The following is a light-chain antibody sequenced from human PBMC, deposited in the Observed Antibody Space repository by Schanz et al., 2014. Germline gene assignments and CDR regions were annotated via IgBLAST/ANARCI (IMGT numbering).Light chain of an antibody. J-gene: IGKJ4*01. V-gene: IGKV3D-15*01. CDR3: QQRDSWPSRRVT. Sequence: EIVMTQSPATLSVSPGESVTLSCRASQGVSTNLAWYQQRPGQPPRLLIYSASRRATGFPARFSGSGSGTDLTLTISSLEPEDFAVYYCQQRDSWPSRRVTFGGGTKVEIK. CDR2: SAS. CDR1: QGVSTN.